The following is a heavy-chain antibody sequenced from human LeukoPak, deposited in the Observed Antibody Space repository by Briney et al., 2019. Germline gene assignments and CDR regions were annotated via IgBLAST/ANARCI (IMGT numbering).Heavy chain of an antibody. CDR1: GGSISSYY. Sequence: SETLSLTCTVSGGSISSYYWGWLRQPPGKGLEWIGSIYYSGSTYYNPSLKSRVTISVDTSKNQFSLKLSSVTAADTAVYYCARLRERRGAFDIWGQGTMVTVSS. CDR3: ARLRERRGAFDI. J-gene: IGHJ3*02. CDR2: IYYSGST. D-gene: IGHD1-1*01. V-gene: IGHV4-39*01.